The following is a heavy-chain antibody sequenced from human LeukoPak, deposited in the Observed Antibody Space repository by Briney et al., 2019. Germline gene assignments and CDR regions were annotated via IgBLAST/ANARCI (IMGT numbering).Heavy chain of an antibody. D-gene: IGHD4-17*01. CDR2: ISGSGGST. Sequence: GGSLRLSCAASGFTFSSYAMSRVRQAPGKGLEWVSAISGSGGSTYYADSVKGRFTISRDNSKNTLYLQMNSLRAEDTAVYYCAKYHYGDLSYYYYYGMDVWGKGTTVTVSS. J-gene: IGHJ6*04. V-gene: IGHV3-23*01. CDR3: AKYHYGDLSYYYYYGMDV. CDR1: GFTFSSYA.